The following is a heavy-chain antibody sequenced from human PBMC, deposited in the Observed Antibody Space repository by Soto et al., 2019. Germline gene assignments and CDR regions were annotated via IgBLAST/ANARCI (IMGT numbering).Heavy chain of an antibody. CDR3: ARAGYGYSYGPH. V-gene: IGHV3-48*03. J-gene: IGHJ4*02. D-gene: IGHD5-18*01. CDR1: GFTFSSYE. Sequence: GGSLRLSCAASGFTFSSYEMNWVRQAPGKGLEWVSYISSSGSTIYYADSVKGRFTISRDNAKNSLYLQMNSLRAEDTAVYYCARAGYGYSYGPHWGQGTLVTVSS. CDR2: ISSSGSTI.